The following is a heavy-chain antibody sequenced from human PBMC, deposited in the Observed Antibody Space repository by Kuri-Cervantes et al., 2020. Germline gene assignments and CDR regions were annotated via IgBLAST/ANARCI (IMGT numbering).Heavy chain of an antibody. V-gene: IGHV3-11*01. J-gene: IGHJ6*02. CDR3: ARDCSSTSCYYYYYGMDV. CDR1: GFTFSDYY. D-gene: IGHD2-2*01. CDR2: ISSSGSTI. Sequence: GESLKISCAASGFTFSDYYMSWIRQAPGKGLEWVSYISSSGSTIYYADSVEGRFTISRDNAKNSLYLQMNSLRAEDTAVYYCARDCSSTSCYYYYYGMDVWGQGTTVTVSS.